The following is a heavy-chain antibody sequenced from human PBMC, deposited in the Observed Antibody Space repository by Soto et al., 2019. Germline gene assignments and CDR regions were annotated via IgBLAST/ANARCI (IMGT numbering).Heavy chain of an antibody. V-gene: IGHV3-30-3*01. CDR3: ARDGITMIVVPLRGWFDP. CDR2: ISYDGSNK. D-gene: IGHD3-22*01. CDR1: GFTFSSYA. J-gene: IGHJ5*02. Sequence: QVQLVESGGGVVQPGRSLRLSCAASGFTFSSYAMHWVRQAPGKGLEWVAVISYDGSNKYYADSVKGRFTISRDNSKNTLYLQMNILRAENTAVYYCARDGITMIVVPLRGWFDPWGQGTLVTVSS.